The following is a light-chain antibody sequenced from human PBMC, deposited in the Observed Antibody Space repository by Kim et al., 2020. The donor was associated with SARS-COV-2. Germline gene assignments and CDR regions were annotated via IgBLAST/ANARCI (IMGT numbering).Light chain of an antibody. Sequence: APVGDRVTITCRASQSIRNYLNWYQQKPGKDPKLLIYAASSLQSGVPSRFSGSGSGTDFTLSISSLQPEDFATYYCQQSYSTPRTFAQGTKVDIK. V-gene: IGKV1-39*01. CDR2: AAS. J-gene: IGKJ1*01. CDR3: QQSYSTPRT. CDR1: QSIRNY.